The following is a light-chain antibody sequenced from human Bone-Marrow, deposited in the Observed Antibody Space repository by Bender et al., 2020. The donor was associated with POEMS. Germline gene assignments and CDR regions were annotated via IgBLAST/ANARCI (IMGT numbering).Light chain of an antibody. J-gene: IGLJ1*01. CDR2: GKN. V-gene: IGLV3-19*01. CDR3: QGWDSSSDFYV. Sequence: SSELTQDPAVSVALGQTVRITCQGDSLRTYHASWYRQKPGQAPTLVLYGKNNRPAGIPDRFSGSNSGNTASLTISRVEAGDEGDYFCQGWDSSSDFYVVATGTKVTVL. CDR1: SLRTYH.